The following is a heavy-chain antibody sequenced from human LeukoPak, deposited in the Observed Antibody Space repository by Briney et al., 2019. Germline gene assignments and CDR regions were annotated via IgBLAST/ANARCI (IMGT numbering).Heavy chain of an antibody. D-gene: IGHD3-3*01. CDR1: GYTFTSYD. V-gene: IGHV1-8*01. CDR3: ARAGLGYDFWSGYYPSYYYYCMDV. Sequence: ASVKVSCKASGYTFTSYDINWVRQATGQGLEWMGWMNPNSGNTGYAQKFQGRVTMTRNTSISTAYMELSSLRSEDTAVYYCARAGLGYDFWSGYYPSYYYYCMDVWGQGTTVTVSS. J-gene: IGHJ6*02. CDR2: MNPNSGNT.